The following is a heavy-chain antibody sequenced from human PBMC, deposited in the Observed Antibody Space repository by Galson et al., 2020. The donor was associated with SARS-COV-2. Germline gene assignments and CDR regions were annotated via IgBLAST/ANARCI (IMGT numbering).Heavy chain of an antibody. V-gene: IGHV3-30*03. CDR2: ISYDGSYI. J-gene: IGHJ3*02. CDR3: ALTTSSGYFYGRRGAHAFDI. Sequence: GESLKISCATSGLIFSSYCMHWVRQAPGKGLEWVAVISYDGSYIDYADSLTGRFTISRDNSKNTLYLQMNSLRPEDTAVYYCALTTSSGYFYGRRGAHAFDIWGQGTMVTVSS. D-gene: IGHD3-22*01. CDR1: GLIFSSYC.